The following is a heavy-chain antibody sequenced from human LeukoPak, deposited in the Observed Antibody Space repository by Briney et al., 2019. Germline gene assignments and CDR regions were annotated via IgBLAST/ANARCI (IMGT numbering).Heavy chain of an antibody. CDR2: ISAYNGNT. CDR1: GYTFTSYG. J-gene: IGHJ5*02. D-gene: IGHD3-22*01. Sequence: ASVKVSCKASGYTFTSYGISWVRQAPGQGLEWMGWISAYNGNTNYAQKLQGRVTMTTDTSTSTAYMELRSLRSDDTAVYYCAADRGVVAAYWFDPWGQGTLVTVSS. CDR3: AADRGVVAAYWFDP. V-gene: IGHV1-18*01.